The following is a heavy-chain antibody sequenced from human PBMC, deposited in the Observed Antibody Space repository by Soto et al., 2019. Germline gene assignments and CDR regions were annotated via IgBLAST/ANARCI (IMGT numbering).Heavy chain of an antibody. V-gene: IGHV3-11*01. J-gene: IGHJ4*02. Sequence: TGGSLRLSCAASGFTFIDYHMSWIRQAPGKGLEWVSYISDRIGFTVKYADSVKGRFTISRDNTKNSLFYLKLSSVTAADTAVYYCARDWGGPGPFDYWGQGTLVTVSS. CDR3: ARDWGGPGPFDY. D-gene: IGHD3-16*01. CDR2: ISDRIGFTV. CDR1: GFTFIDYH.